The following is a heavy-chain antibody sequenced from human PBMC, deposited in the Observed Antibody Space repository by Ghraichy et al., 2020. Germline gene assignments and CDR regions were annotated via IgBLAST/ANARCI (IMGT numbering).Heavy chain of an antibody. D-gene: IGHD2-21*01. Sequence: GESLNISCAASGFTFSSYSMNWVRQAPGKGLEWVSYISSSSSTIYYPDSVKGRFTISRDNAKNSLYLQMNSLRDEDTAVYYCASSIIAFDMWGLGKMVTVSS. V-gene: IGHV3-48*02. J-gene: IGHJ3*02. CDR3: ASSIIAFDM. CDR1: GFTFSSYS. CDR2: ISSSSSTI.